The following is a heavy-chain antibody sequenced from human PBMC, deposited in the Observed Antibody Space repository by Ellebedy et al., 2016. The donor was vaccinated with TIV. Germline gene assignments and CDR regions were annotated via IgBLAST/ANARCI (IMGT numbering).Heavy chain of an antibody. CDR1: GFIISGDW. Sequence: PGGSLRLSCAASGFIISGDWMSWVRQAPGKGLEWVAHINPDGSAEYYVDSVTGRVTISRDNAKRSLFLQRNSLRVDDTAVYYCVTWGQSYGRWGQGSLVTISS. CDR3: VTWGQSYGR. CDR2: INPDGSAE. D-gene: IGHD3-16*01. V-gene: IGHV3-7*03. J-gene: IGHJ4*02.